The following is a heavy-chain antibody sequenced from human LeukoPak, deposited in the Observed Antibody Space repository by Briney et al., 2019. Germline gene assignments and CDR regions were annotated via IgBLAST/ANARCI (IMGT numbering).Heavy chain of an antibody. D-gene: IGHD4-17*01. CDR2: IYYSGST. CDR1: GGSISSSSYY. Sequence: SETLSLTCTVSGGSISSSSYYWGWIRRPPGKGLEWIGSIYYSGSTYYNPSLKSGVTISVDTSKNQFSLKLSSVTAADTAVYYCARQVYGDESLDYWGQGTLVTVSS. J-gene: IGHJ4*02. V-gene: IGHV4-39*01. CDR3: ARQVYGDESLDY.